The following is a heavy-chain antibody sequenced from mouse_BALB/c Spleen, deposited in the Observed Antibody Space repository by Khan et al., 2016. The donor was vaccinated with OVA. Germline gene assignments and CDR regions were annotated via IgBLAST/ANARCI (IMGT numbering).Heavy chain of an antibody. J-gene: IGHJ4*01. V-gene: IGHV9-4*02. Sequence: QIQLVQSGPELKKPRETVRISCKASGYTFTNAGMQWVQKMPGKGLKWIGWINTHSGVPKYAEDFKGRFAFSLETSASTVYLQITNLKNEDTATYFWARGGAAYYRNDGGAMDYWGQGTSVTVSS. CDR3: ARGGAAYYRNDGGAMDY. CDR2: INTHSGVP. D-gene: IGHD2-14*01. CDR1: GYTFTNAG.